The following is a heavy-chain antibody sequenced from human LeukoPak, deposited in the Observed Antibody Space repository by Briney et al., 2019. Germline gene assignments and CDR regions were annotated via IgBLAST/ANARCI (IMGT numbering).Heavy chain of an antibody. CDR1: GYTFTGYY. Sequence: ASVTVSCKASGYTFTGYYIHWVRQAPGQGLEWMGWVNTNTGNPTYAQGFTGRFVFSLDTSVSTAYLQISSLKAEDTAVYYCARDVYSYYDSSEADAFDIWGQGTMVTVSS. CDR2: VNTNTGNP. CDR3: ARDVYSYYDSSEADAFDI. V-gene: IGHV7-4-1*02. D-gene: IGHD3-22*01. J-gene: IGHJ3*02.